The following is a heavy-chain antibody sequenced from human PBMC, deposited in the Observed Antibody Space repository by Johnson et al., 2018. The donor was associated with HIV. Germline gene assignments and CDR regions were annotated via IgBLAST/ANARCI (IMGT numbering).Heavy chain of an antibody. CDR1: GFTFSDHY. CDR2: IYSGGNT. J-gene: IGHJ3*01. V-gene: IGHV3-66*01. CDR3: ARAPHDAFDV. Sequence: VQLVESGGGLVQPGGSLRLSCAASGFTFSDHYMDWVRQAPGKGLEWVSVIYSGGNTYYTDSVKGRFTISRDNSDNTMYLQMNSLRDEDTAVYYCARAPHDAFDVWGQGTMVTVSS.